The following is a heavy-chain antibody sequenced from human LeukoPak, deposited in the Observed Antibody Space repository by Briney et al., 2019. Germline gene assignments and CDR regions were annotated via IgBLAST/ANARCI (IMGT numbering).Heavy chain of an antibody. CDR3: ARRGLLYCGGDCPEYYYYGMDV. CDR2: INPSGGST. D-gene: IGHD2-21*02. CDR1: GYTFTSYY. V-gene: IGHV1-46*01. Sequence: ASVKVSRKASGYTFTSYYMHWVRQAPGQGLEWMGIINPSGGSTSYAQKFQGRVTMTRDTSTSTVYMELSSLRSEDTAVYYCARRGLLYCGGDCPEYYYYGMDVWGQGTTVTVSS. J-gene: IGHJ6*02.